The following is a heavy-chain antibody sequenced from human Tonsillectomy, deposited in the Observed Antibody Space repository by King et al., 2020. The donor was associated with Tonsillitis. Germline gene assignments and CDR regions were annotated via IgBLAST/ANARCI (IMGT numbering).Heavy chain of an antibody. J-gene: IGHJ6*03. CDR3: ARVLRHCSGGSCYPSFNYYYYYMDV. V-gene: IGHV3-48*03. CDR1: GFTFSSYE. CDR2: ISSSGSTI. Sequence: VQLVESGGGLVQPGGSLRLSCAASGFTFSSYEMNWVRQAPGKGLEWVSYISSSGSTIYYADSVKGRFTISRDNAKNSLYLQMNSLRAEDTAVYYCARVLRHCSGGSCYPSFNYYYYYMDVWGKGTTVTVSS. D-gene: IGHD2-15*01.